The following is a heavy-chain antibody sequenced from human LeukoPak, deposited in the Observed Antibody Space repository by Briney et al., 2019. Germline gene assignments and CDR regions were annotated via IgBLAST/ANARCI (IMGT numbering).Heavy chain of an antibody. CDR3: ARDLTTPVDY. D-gene: IGHD4-11*01. CDR2: INPNSGGT. J-gene: IGHJ4*02. CDR1: GYTFSGYY. Sequence: VASVKVSCKASGYTFSGYYMHWVRQAPGQGLEWMGWINPNSGGTNYAQKFQDRVTMTRDTSISTAYMEPSRLRSDDTAVYYCARDLTTPVDYWGQGTLVTVSS. V-gene: IGHV1-2*02.